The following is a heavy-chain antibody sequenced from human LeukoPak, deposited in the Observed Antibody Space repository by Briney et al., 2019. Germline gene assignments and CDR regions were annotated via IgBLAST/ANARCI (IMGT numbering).Heavy chain of an antibody. CDR1: GGSISSGGYY. CDR2: IYHSGST. V-gene: IGHV4-30-2*01. D-gene: IGHD2-15*01. CDR3: ARASTLQTFDY. Sequence: PSQTLSLTCTVSGGSISSGGYYWSWIRQPPGKGLEWIGYIYHSGSTYYNPSLKSRVTISVDRSKNQFSLKLSSVTAAGTAVYYCARASTLQTFDYWGQGTLVTVSS. J-gene: IGHJ4*02.